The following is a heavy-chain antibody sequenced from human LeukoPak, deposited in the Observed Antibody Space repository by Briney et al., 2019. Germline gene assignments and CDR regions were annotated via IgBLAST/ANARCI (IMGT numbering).Heavy chain of an antibody. D-gene: IGHD3-10*01. J-gene: IGHJ4*02. Sequence: GASVKVSCKASGYTFTSYYMHWVRQAPGQGLEWMGWINPNSGGTNYAQKFQGRVTMTRDTSISTAYMELSRLRSDDTAVYYCARLSVRGTVNDYWGQGTLVTVSS. V-gene: IGHV1-2*02. CDR1: GYTFTSYY. CDR2: INPNSGGT. CDR3: ARLSVRGTVNDY.